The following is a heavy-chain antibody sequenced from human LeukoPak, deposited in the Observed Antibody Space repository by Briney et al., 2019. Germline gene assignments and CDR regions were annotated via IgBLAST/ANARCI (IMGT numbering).Heavy chain of an antibody. CDR2: INHSGST. Sequence: SETLSLTCAVYGGSFSGYYWSWIRQPPGKGLEWIGEINHSGSTNYNPSIKSRVTISVDTSTNQFSLQLSSVTAADTAVYYCARHGLFYDILTGYTPYNWFDPWGQGTLVTVSS. D-gene: IGHD3-9*01. CDR1: GGSFSGYY. J-gene: IGHJ5*02. CDR3: ARHGLFYDILTGYTPYNWFDP. V-gene: IGHV4-34*01.